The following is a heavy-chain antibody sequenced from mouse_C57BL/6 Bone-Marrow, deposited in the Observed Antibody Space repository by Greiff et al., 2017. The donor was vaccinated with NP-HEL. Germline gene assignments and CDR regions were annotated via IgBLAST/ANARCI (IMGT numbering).Heavy chain of an antibody. CDR2: IDPSDSYT. Sequence: QVQLQQPGAELVMPGASVKLSCKASGYTFTSYWMHWVKQRPGQGLEWIGEIDPSDSYTNYNQQFKGKSTLTVDKSSSTAYMQLSSLTSEDSAVYYCARGGGYWGQGTLVTVSA. CDR3: ARGGGY. CDR1: GYTFTSYW. J-gene: IGHJ3*02. V-gene: IGHV1-69*01.